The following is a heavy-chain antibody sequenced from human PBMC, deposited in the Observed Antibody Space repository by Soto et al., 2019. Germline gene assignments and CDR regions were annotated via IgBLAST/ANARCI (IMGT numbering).Heavy chain of an antibody. V-gene: IGHV4-59*08. J-gene: IGHJ4*02. CDR1: SDSISSYY. CDR2: TDYSGNT. Sequence: QVQLQESGPGLVRPSETLSLTCTVSSDSISSYYWIWIRQSPGKGLEWIGYTDYSGNTNYNPSLKSRVTISGDTSKNQFSLRPSSVTAADTAVYYCARAVGDPLCYLDYWGQGTLVSVSS. D-gene: IGHD6-19*01. CDR3: ARAVGDPLCYLDY.